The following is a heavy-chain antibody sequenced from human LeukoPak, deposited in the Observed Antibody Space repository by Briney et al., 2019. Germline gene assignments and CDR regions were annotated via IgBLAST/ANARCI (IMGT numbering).Heavy chain of an antibody. Sequence: ASVNVSCKASGYTFTGYYMHWVRQAPGRELEGMGWIHPNSGGTNYAQKFQGRVTMTRDTSISTAYMELSRLRSDDTAVYYCARDTLFMVRGVINDYWGQGTLVTVSS. D-gene: IGHD3-10*01. CDR1: GYTFTGYY. CDR3: ARDTLFMVRGVINDY. V-gene: IGHV1-2*02. CDR2: IHPNSGGT. J-gene: IGHJ4*02.